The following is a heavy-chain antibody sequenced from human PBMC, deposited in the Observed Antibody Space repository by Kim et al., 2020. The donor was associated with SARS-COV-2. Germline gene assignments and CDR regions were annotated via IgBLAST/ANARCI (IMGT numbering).Heavy chain of an antibody. D-gene: IGHD2-2*01. V-gene: IGHV4-4*02. Sequence: SETLSLTCAVSGGSISSSNWWSWVRQPPGKGLEWIGEIYHSGSTNYNPSLKSRVTISVDKSKNQFSLKLSSVTAADTAVYYCARDRRGGTIVVVPAAQTGYYYYGMDVWGQGTTVTVSS. CDR2: IYHSGST. CDR3: ARDRRGGTIVVVPAAQTGYYYYGMDV. CDR1: GGSISSSNW. J-gene: IGHJ6*02.